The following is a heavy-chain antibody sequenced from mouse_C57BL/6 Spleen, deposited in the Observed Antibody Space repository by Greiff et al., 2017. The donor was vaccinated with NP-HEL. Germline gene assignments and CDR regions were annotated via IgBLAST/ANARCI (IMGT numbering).Heavy chain of an antibody. CDR3: ARSSTVVATDY. CDR2: IYPSDSAT. J-gene: IGHJ2*01. D-gene: IGHD1-1*01. CDR1: GYTFTSYW. Sequence: VQLQQPGAELVRPGSSVKLSCKASGYTFTSYWMDWVKQRPGQGLEWIGNIYPSDSATHYNQKFKDKATLTVDKSSSTAYMQLSSLTSEDSAVYYCARSSTVVATDYWGQGTTLTVSS. V-gene: IGHV1-61*01.